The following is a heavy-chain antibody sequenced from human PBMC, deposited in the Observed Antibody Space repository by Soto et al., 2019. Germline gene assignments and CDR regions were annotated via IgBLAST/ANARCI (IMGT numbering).Heavy chain of an antibody. CDR2: IIPNLGIT. CDR3: ARVEYYYGSGSYYQNWFDP. J-gene: IGHJ5*02. D-gene: IGHD3-10*01. Sequence: SVNVSCKASGGTFSIYTISWVLQAPGQGLEWMGRIIPNLGITNYAQKLQGRVTITADTSTSTAYMELRSLRSDDTAVYYCARVEYYYGSGSYYQNWFDPWGQGTLVTVSS. CDR1: GGTFSIYT. V-gene: IGHV1-69*02.